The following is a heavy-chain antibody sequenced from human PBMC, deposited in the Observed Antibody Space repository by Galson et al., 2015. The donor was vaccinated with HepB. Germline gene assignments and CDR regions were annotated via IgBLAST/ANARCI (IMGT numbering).Heavy chain of an antibody. CDR2: INTNTGNP. Sequence: SVKVSCKASGYTFTSYAMNWVRQAPGQGLEWMGWINTNTGNPTYAQGFTGRFVFSLDTSVSTAYLQISSLKAEDTAVYYRARLAPTPVGATHPGDYWGQGTLVTVSS. V-gene: IGHV7-4-1*02. CDR1: GYTFTSYA. D-gene: IGHD1-26*01. J-gene: IGHJ4*02. CDR3: ARLAPTPVGATHPGDY.